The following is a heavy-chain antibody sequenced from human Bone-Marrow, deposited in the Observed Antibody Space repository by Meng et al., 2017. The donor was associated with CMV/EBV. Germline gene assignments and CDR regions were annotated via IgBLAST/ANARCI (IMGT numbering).Heavy chain of an antibody. CDR3: ARSSD. V-gene: IGHV3-30*02. CDR1: GFTFSSYG. J-gene: IGHJ4*02. CDR2: IRYDGSNK. Sequence: GESLKISCAASGFTFSSYGMHWVRQAPGKGLEGVAFIRYDGSNKYYADSVKGRFTISRDSSKNTLYLQMSSLRVEDTAVYYCARSSDWGQGTLVTVSS. D-gene: IGHD3-16*02.